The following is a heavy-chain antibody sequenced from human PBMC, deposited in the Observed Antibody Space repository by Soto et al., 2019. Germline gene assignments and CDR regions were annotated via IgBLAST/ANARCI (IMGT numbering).Heavy chain of an antibody. CDR1: GYTFTSYD. J-gene: IGHJ5*02. Sequence: GASVKVSCKASGYTFTSYDINWVRQATGQGLEWMGWMNPSSGNTGYAQKFQGRVTMTRNTSMSTAYMELSSLRSEDTAVYYCATTVGRRGRNWFDPWGQGTLVTVSS. D-gene: IGHD4-17*01. CDR3: ATTVGRRGRNWFDP. CDR2: MNPSSGNT. V-gene: IGHV1-8*01.